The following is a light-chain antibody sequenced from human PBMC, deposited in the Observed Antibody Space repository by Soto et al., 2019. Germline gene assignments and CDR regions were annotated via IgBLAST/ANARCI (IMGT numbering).Light chain of an antibody. V-gene: IGKV3-15*01. CDR2: GAS. J-gene: IGKJ1*01. CDR1: QSVSSN. CDR3: QQYNNWPPT. Sequence: EIVMTQSPATLSVSPGERATLSCRASQSVSSNLDWYQQKPVKAPRLLIYGASTRATGIPARFSGSGSGTEFTLTISSLQSEDFAVYDCQQYNNWPPTFGQGTNVELK.